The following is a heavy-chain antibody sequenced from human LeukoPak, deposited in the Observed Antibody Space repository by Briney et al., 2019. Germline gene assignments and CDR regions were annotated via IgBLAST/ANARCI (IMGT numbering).Heavy chain of an antibody. J-gene: IGHJ4*02. V-gene: IGHV3-74*01. Sequence: GGSLRLSCTVSGFTFSSYWMHWVRQAQGMGLVWVSRINTDGSTTSYADSVKGRFTISRDNAKNTLYLQVNSLRAEDTAVYYCARGGLEPVDYWGQGTLVTVSS. CDR1: GFTFSSYW. CDR2: INTDGSTT. CDR3: ARGGLEPVDY. D-gene: IGHD5-24*01.